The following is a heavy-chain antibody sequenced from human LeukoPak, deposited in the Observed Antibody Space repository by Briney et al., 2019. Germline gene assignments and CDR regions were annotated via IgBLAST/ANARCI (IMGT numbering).Heavy chain of an antibody. CDR1: GYTFTGYY. V-gene: IGHV1-2*02. Sequence: ASVKVSCKASGYTFTGYYMHWVRQAPGQGLKWMGWINPNSGGTNYAQKFQGRVTMTRDTSISTAYMELSRLRSDDTAVYYCARDPSGDRGYFDYWGQGTLVTVSS. CDR2: INPNSGGT. D-gene: IGHD7-27*01. CDR3: ARDPSGDRGYFDY. J-gene: IGHJ4*02.